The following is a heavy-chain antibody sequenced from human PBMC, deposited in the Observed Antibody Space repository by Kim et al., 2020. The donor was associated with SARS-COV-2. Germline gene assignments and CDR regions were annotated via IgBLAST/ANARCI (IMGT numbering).Heavy chain of an antibody. V-gene: IGHV3-7*03. D-gene: IGHD1-26*01. CDR3: ARDESGWQWDSYYYGMDV. CDR2: IKQDGSEK. Sequence: GGSLRLSCAASGFTFSSYWMSWVRQAPGKGLEWVANIKQDGSEKYYVDSVKGRFTISRDNAKNSLYLQMNSLRAEDTAVYYCARDESGWQWDSYYYGMDVWGQGTTVTVSS. J-gene: IGHJ6*02. CDR1: GFTFSSYW.